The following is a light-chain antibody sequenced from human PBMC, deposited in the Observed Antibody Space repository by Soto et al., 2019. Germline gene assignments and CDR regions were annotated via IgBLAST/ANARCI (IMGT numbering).Light chain of an antibody. J-gene: IGKJ1*01. CDR2: DAS. V-gene: IGKV3D-20*01. CDR1: QSVAGNF. CDR3: QHYRSLPPMWT. Sequence: EIVLTQSPAALSLSPGERATLSCGASQSVAGNFLAWYQHKPGLAPRLLIYDASIRANGIPDRFSGGGSGTDFTLTISRLEPEDSAVYYCQHYRSLPPMWTFGIGTKVDIK.